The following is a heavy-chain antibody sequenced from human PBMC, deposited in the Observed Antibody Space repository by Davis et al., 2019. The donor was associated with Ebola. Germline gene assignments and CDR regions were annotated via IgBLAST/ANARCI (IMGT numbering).Heavy chain of an antibody. J-gene: IGHJ4*02. Sequence: PGGSLRLSCVASGFTFSSYAMSWVRQTPGKGLEWVGRIKTKTEGGTTDYAAPVKGRFTISSDDSKTTLYLQMNSLKTEDTAVYYCTTSGIWGHDYWGQGTLVTVSS. CDR2: IKTKTEGGTT. CDR1: GFTFSSYA. V-gene: IGHV3-15*01. CDR3: TTSGIWGHDY. D-gene: IGHD3-16*01.